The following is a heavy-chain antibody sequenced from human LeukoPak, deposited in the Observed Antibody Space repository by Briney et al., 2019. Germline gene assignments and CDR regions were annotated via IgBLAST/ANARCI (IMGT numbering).Heavy chain of an antibody. J-gene: IGHJ4*02. V-gene: IGHV5-51*01. Sequence: GESLKISCKGSGYSFTSYWIGWVRQMPGKGLEWMGIIYPGDSDTRYSPSFQGQVTISADKSISTAYLQWSSLKASDTAMYYCATLNDYGEGAYYFDYWGQGTLVTVSS. CDR2: IYPGDSDT. CDR1: GYSFTSYW. D-gene: IGHD4-17*01. CDR3: ATLNDYGEGAYYFDY.